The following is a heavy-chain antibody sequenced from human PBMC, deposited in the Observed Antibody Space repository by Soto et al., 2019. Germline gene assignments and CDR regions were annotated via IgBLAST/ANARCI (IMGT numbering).Heavy chain of an antibody. V-gene: IGHV3-23*01. CDR3: PRNDFWSGYYMGMDV. CDR2: ISGSGGST. CDR1: GFTFSSYA. D-gene: IGHD3-3*01. J-gene: IGHJ6*02. Sequence: EVQLLESGGGLAQPGGSLRLSCAASGFTFSSYAMSWVRQAPGKGLEWVSAISGSGGSTYYADSVKGRFTISRDNSKNTLYLQMNSLRAEDTAVYYCPRNDFWSGYYMGMDVWGQGTTVTVSS.